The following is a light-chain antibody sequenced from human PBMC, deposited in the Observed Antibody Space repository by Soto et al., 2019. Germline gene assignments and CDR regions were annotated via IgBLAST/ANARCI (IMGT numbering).Light chain of an antibody. CDR2: DAS. CDR3: QQRRNWPMYT. CDR1: QSLRSTY. J-gene: IGKJ2*01. V-gene: IGKV3D-20*02. Sequence: EIVLTQSPGTLSLSPGDRVTLSCRTSQSLRSTYLAWSQQKPGQAPRLLIYDASNRATGIPARFSGSGSGTDFTLTISSLEPEDFAVYFCQQRRNWPMYTFGQGTKVDIK.